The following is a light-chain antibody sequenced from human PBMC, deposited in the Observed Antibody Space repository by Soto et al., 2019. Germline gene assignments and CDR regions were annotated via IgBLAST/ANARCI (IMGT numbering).Light chain of an antibody. CDR1: QSLLHITGETF. CDR2: EVS. V-gene: IGKV2D-29*02. J-gene: IGKJ5*01. Sequence: DVVMTQTPLSLSVAPGQPASISCKSSQSLLHITGETFLFWYLQKPGQSPQLLIYEVSTRVSGVPDRFSVSGSGTDFTLDISRVETDDVGIYYCMQSTQRPPTFGQGTRL. CDR3: MQSTQRPPT.